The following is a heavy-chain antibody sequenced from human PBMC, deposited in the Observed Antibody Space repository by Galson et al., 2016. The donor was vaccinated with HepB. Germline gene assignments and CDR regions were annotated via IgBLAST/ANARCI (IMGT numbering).Heavy chain of an antibody. Sequence: SLRLSCAASGFTVSSTFMTWVRQAPGKGLEWVSVTYSGASTNYADSVKGRFTISRDNSKNTLYLQMNSLRVEDTAVYDCASGKAVTGSDPLDPWGQGTLVTVSS. CDR2: TYSGAST. V-gene: IGHV3-53*01. CDR3: ASGKAVTGSDPLDP. J-gene: IGHJ5*02. CDR1: GFTVSSTF. D-gene: IGHD6-19*01.